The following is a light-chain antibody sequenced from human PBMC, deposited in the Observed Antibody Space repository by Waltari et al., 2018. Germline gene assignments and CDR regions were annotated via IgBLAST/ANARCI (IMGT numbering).Light chain of an antibody. V-gene: IGLV1-40*01. CDR3: QSYDSSLSGVV. J-gene: IGLJ2*01. Sequence: QSVLTQPPSVSGAPGQRVTISCTGSSSNIGAGYDVHWYQQLPGTAPKLLIYGNNKRPSGVLDRFAGSKSGTSASLAITGLQAEDEADYYCQSYDSSLSGVVFGGGTKLTVL. CDR1: SSNIGAGYD. CDR2: GNN.